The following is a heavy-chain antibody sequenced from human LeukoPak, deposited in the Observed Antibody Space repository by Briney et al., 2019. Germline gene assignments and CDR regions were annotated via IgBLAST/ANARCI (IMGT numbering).Heavy chain of an antibody. CDR3: ARSNFVYGDYVQYWYFDL. CDR2: INPNSGGT. Sequence: ASVKVSCKASGYTFTGYYMHWVRQAPGQGLEWMGWINPNSGGTNYAQKFQGRVTMTRDTSISTAYMELSRLRSDDTAVYYCARSNFVYGDYVQYWYFDLWGRGTLVTVSS. J-gene: IGHJ2*01. D-gene: IGHD4-17*01. CDR1: GYTFTGYY. V-gene: IGHV1-2*02.